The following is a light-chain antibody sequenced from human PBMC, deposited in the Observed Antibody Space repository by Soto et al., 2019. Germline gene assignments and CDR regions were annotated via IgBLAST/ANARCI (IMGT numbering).Light chain of an antibody. CDR2: NSA. J-gene: IGLJ2*01. V-gene: IGLV1-44*01. CDR3: AAWDDSLNSPL. CDR1: SSNVGSNS. Sequence: QSVLTQPPSASGTPGQRVTISCSGTSSNVGSNSVSWYHHLPGTAPKLLIYNSAQRPSGVPDRFSGSQSDTSASLAISGLQSEDEADYSCAAWDDSLNSPLFGGGTKLTVL.